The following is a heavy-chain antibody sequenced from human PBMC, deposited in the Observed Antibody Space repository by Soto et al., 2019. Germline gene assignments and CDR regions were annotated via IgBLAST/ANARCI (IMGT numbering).Heavy chain of an antibody. V-gene: IGHV4-59*01. CDR3: ARELPSARYYCYYGMDV. CDR2: IYYSGST. Sequence: SETLSLTCTVSGGSISSYYWSWIRQPPGKGLEWIGYIYYSGSTNYNPPLKSRVTISVDTSKNQFSLKLSSVTAADTAVYYCARELPSARYYCYYGMDVWGQGTTVTVSS. J-gene: IGHJ6*02. CDR1: GGSISSYY.